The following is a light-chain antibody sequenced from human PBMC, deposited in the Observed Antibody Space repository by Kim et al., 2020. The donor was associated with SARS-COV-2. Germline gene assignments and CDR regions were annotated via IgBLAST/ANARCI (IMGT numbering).Light chain of an antibody. CDR2: EVS. J-gene: IGLJ1*01. CDR1: SSDIGGYNY. CDR3: SSYAGSNIYV. V-gene: IGLV2-8*01. Sequence: GQSVTISCTGTSSDIGGYNYVSWYQQHPGKAPKLMIYEVSKRPSGVPVRFSGSKSGNTASLTVSGLQAEDEADYYCSSYAGSNIYVFGTGTKVTVL.